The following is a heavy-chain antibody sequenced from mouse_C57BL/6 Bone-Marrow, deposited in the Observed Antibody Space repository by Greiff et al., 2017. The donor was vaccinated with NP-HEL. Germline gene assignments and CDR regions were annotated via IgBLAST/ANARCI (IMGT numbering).Heavy chain of an antibody. V-gene: IGHV5-4*01. CDR1: GFTFSSYA. Sequence: EVQGVESGGGLVKPGGSLKLSCAASGFTFSSYAMSWVRQTPEKRLEWVATISDGGSYTYYPDNVKGRFTISRDNAKNNLYLQMSHLKSEDTAMYYCARDPYEYDGAWFAYGGQGTLVTVSA. D-gene: IGHD2-4*01. CDR3: ARDPYEYDGAWFAY. CDR2: ISDGGSYT. J-gene: IGHJ3*01.